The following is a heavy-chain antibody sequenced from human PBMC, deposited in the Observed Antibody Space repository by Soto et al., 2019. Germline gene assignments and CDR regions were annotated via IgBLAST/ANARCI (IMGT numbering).Heavy chain of an antibody. Sequence: QVQLVQSGAEVKKPGASVKVSCKASGYTFTSYAMHWVRQAPGQRLEWMGWINAGNGNTKYSQKFQGRVTITRDTSASTGYMELSSLRYEDTAVYYCARVVGIAVDDYWGQGTLVTVSS. V-gene: IGHV1-3*01. CDR2: INAGNGNT. D-gene: IGHD6-19*01. CDR3: ARVVGIAVDDY. CDR1: GYTFTSYA. J-gene: IGHJ4*02.